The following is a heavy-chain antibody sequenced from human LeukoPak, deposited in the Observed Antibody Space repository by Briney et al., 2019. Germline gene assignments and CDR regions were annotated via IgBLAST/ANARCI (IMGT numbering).Heavy chain of an antibody. CDR1: GFSFSDYY. D-gene: IGHD2-8*02. V-gene: IGHV3-11*06. CDR2: ISSRSTYI. J-gene: IGHJ4*02. CDR3: ARGGTGAFDY. Sequence: GGSLRLACTASGFSFSDYYMSGVRQAPGKGLEGISYISSRSTYISDADSVKGRFTISRDNAKNLLFLQMNSLRVEDTALYYCARGGTGAFDYWGQGILVTVSS.